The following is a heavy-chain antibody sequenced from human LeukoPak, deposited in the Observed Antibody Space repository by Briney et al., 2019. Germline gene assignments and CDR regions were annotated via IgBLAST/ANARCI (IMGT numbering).Heavy chain of an antibody. CDR1: GFTFSSYS. J-gene: IGHJ4*02. D-gene: IGHD1-26*01. CDR2: ISSSSSTI. V-gene: IGHV3-48*01. Sequence: GGSLRLSFAASGFTFSSYSMNWVRQAPGKGLEWVSYISSSSSTIYYADSVKGRFTTSRDNAKNSLYLQMNSLRAEDTAVYYCAREGHIVGATIDYWGQGTLVTVSS. CDR3: AREGHIVGATIDY.